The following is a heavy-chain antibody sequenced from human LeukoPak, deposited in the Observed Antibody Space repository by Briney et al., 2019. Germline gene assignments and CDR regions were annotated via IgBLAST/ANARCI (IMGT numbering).Heavy chain of an antibody. D-gene: IGHD3-10*01. Sequence: GGSLRLSCAASGFTFSSYGMHWVRQAPGKGLEWVAVIWYGGSNKYYADSVKGRFTISRDNSKNTLYLQMNSLRAEDTAVYYCAKGVLDPSSGHYYYYMDVWGKGTTVTVSS. CDR1: GFTFSSYG. CDR3: AKGVLDPSSGHYYYYMDV. J-gene: IGHJ6*03. CDR2: IWYGGSNK. V-gene: IGHV3-30*02.